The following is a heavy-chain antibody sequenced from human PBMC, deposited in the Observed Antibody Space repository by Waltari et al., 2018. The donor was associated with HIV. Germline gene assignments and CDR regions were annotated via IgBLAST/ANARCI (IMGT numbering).Heavy chain of an antibody. D-gene: IGHD3-16*01. CDR3: ARLRFHSLYYFDS. Sequence: QLHLQESGPGLVKPSETLSPTCSVSGASIRGSSYSWAWTRPPPGKGLGWIGAIYFSGTAYYNPSVTSRVSASLDASKNELSLKLTSVTATDTALYYCARLRFHSLYYFDSWGPGILVTVSS. V-gene: IGHV4-39*01. J-gene: IGHJ4*02. CDR2: IYFSGTA. CDR1: GASIRGSSYS.